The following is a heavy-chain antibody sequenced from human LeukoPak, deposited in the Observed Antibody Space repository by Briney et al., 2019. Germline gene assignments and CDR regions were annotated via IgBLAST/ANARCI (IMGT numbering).Heavy chain of an antibody. Sequence: SETLSLTCTVSGGSISSYYWSWIRQPPGKGLEWIGEINHSGSTNYNPSLKSRVTISVDTSKNQFSLKLSSVTAADTAVYYCARGSGYYGEDFEYWGQGTLVTVSP. J-gene: IGHJ4*02. CDR3: ARGSGYYGEDFEY. CDR1: GGSISSYY. CDR2: INHSGST. V-gene: IGHV4-34*01. D-gene: IGHD3-22*01.